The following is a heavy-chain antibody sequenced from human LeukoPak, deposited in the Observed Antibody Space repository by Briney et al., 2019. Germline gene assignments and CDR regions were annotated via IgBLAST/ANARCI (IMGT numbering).Heavy chain of an antibody. CDR1: GGSISSGGYY. D-gene: IGHD4-11*01. J-gene: IGHJ4*02. CDR2: IYYSGST. V-gene: IGHV4-31*11. Sequence: SETLSLTCAVSGGSISSGGYYWSWIRQHPGKGLEWIGYIYYSGSTYYNPSLKSRVTISVDTSKNQFSLKLSSVTAADTAVYYCASQDNYPAPFDYWGQGTLVTVSS. CDR3: ASQDNYPAPFDY.